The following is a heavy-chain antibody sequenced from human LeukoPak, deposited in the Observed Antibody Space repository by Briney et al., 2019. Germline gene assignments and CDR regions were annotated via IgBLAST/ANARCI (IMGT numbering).Heavy chain of an antibody. J-gene: IGHJ4*02. CDR1: GYTFTNFW. V-gene: IGHV5-51*01. D-gene: IGHD1-26*01. CDR2: IYPGDSDT. CDR3: ARNVVGAFIDY. Sequence: PGESLKISCKASGYTFTNFWIGWVRQMPGKGLEWMGIIYPGDSDTRYSPSFQGQVTISADKSISTAYLQWSSLKASDTAMYYCARNVVGAFIDYWGQGTLVTVSS.